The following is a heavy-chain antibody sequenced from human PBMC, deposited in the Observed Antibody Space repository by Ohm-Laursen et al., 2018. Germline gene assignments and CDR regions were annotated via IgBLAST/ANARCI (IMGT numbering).Heavy chain of an antibody. V-gene: IGHV1-2*02. CDR1: GYTFTGYY. J-gene: IGHJ4*02. D-gene: IGHD5-18*01. Sequence: ASVKVSCNASGYTFTGYYMHWVRQAPGQGLEWMGWINPNSGGTNYAQKFQGRVTMTGDTSISTAYMELSRLRSDDTAVYYCANLRDTAMVTDYWGQGTLVTVSS. CDR3: ANLRDTAMVTDY. CDR2: INPNSGGT.